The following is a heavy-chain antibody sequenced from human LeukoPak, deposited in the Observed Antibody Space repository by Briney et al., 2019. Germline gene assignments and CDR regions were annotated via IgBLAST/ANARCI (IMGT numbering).Heavy chain of an antibody. CDR3: ASQVGFYYDSSGHLYYFDY. V-gene: IGHV4-30-2*01. Sequence: SQTLSLTCAVSGGSISSGGYSWSWIRQPPGKGLEWIGEINHSGSTNYNPSLKSRVTISVDTSKNQFSLKLSSVTAADTAVYYCASQVGFYYDSSGHLYYFDYWGQGTLVTVSS. CDR2: INHSGST. D-gene: IGHD3-22*01. J-gene: IGHJ4*02. CDR1: GGSISSGGYS.